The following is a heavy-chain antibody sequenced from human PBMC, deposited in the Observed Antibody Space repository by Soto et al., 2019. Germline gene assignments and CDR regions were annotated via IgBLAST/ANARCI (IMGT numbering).Heavy chain of an antibody. D-gene: IGHD4-4*01. J-gene: IGHJ4*02. CDR1: GFTFINYA. CDR3: AKGPLGGGNYDLDY. CDR2: ISSSGGST. Sequence: GGSLRLSCAASGFTFINYAMNWVRQAPGKGLEWVSAISSSGGSTYYADSVKGRFTISRDNSKSTVYLQMNSLRAEDTAVYYCAKGPLGGGNYDLDYWGQGNMVTVSS. V-gene: IGHV3-23*01.